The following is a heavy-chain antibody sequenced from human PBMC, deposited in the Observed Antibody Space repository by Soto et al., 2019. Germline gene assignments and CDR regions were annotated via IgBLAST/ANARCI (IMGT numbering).Heavy chain of an antibody. Sequence: GGSLRLSCAASGFTFSSYWMHWVRQAPGKGLVWVSHINSGGSSTSYADSVKGRFTISRDNAKNTLYLQMNSLRAEDTAVYYCARENGDYQTNMYWYFDLWGRGTLVTVSS. J-gene: IGHJ2*01. CDR3: ARENGDYQTNMYWYFDL. CDR1: GFTFSSYW. V-gene: IGHV3-74*01. D-gene: IGHD4-17*01. CDR2: INSGGSST.